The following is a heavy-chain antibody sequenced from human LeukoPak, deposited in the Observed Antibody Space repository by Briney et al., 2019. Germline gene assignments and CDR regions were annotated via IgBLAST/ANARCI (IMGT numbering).Heavy chain of an antibody. J-gene: IGHJ4*02. V-gene: IGHV3-30*03. Sequence: PGGSLRLSCAASGFTFSSYGMHWVRQAPGKGLEWVAVISYDGSNKYYADSVKGRFTISRDNSKNTLYLQMNSLRADDTAVYYCAGRLLDYWGQGTLVTVSS. D-gene: IGHD3-16*01. CDR3: AGRLLDY. CDR1: GFTFSSYG. CDR2: ISYDGSNK.